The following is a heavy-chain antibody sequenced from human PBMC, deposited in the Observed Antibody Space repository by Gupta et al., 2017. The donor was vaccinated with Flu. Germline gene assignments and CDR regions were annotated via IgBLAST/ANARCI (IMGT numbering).Heavy chain of an antibody. CDR1: GFTFGDYA. D-gene: IGHD2-2*02. Sequence: EVQLVESGGGLVQPGRSLRLSCTASGFTFGDYAMSWFCQAPGKGLEWVSFIRSKAYGGTTEYAASVKGRFTISRDDSKSIAYLQMNSLKTEDTAVYYCTRARYCSSTSCYIVDAFDIWGQGTLVTVSS. CDR2: IRSKAYGGTT. V-gene: IGHV3-49*03. CDR3: TRARYCSSTSCYIVDAFDI. J-gene: IGHJ3*02.